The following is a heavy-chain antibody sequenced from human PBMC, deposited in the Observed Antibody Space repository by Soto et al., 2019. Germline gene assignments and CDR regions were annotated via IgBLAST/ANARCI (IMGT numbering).Heavy chain of an antibody. V-gene: IGHV3-48*01. D-gene: IGHD7-27*01. CDR1: GYNVNDCA. CDR2: ISSSSSVI. Sequence: GGSLRLSCSTSGYNVNDCAMNWARQAPGKGLEWVSYISSSSSVIDYADSVKGRFTVSRDNARNSLYLQMNSLRAEDTAVYYCARDLSWGSNWYYYMDVWGKGT. J-gene: IGHJ6*03. CDR3: ARDLSWGSNWYYYMDV.